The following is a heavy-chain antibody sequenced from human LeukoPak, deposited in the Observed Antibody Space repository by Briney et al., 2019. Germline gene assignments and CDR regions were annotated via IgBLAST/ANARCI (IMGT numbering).Heavy chain of an antibody. CDR3: AKRPSGALDY. J-gene: IGHJ4*02. CDR2: ISGSGGST. CDR1: GFTVSTNY. V-gene: IGHV3-23*01. D-gene: IGHD3-10*01. Sequence: GGSLRLSCAASGFTVSTNYMSWVRQAPGKGLEWVSAISGSGGSTYYADSVKGRFTISRDNSKNTLYLQMNSLRAEDTAVYYCAKRPSGALDYWGQGTLVTVSS.